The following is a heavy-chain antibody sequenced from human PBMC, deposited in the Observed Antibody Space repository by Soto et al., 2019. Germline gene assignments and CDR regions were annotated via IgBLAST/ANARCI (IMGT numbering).Heavy chain of an antibody. J-gene: IGHJ6*02. CDR3: ARVRISFRRRGGYFYGHGMDV. D-gene: IGHD3-22*01. Sequence: QERLVQSGAEVKKPGSSVTVSCGASGGPFNAYSISWVRQAPGHGLEWVGEVIPKFVTANSAQKFRGRVTRTVDRTTSTAYLELLSLTSEATAVYDCARVRISFRRRGGYFYGHGMDVWGQGSRVTASS. V-gene: IGHV1-69*01. CDR2: VIPKFVTA. CDR1: GGPFNAYS.